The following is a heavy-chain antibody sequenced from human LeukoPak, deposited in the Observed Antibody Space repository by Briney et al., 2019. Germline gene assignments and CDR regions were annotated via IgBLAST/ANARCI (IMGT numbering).Heavy chain of an antibody. D-gene: IGHD2-21*02. J-gene: IGHJ4*02. V-gene: IGHV4-61*01. Sequence: SETLSLTCTVSGGSVSSGSYYWSWIRQPPGKGPEWIGYIYYSGSTNYNPSLKSRVTISVDTSKNQFSLKLSSVTAADTAVYYCARNNCGGDCPFGGSMGFDYWGQGTLVTVSS. CDR3: ARNNCGGDCPFGGSMGFDY. CDR1: GGSVSSGSYY. CDR2: IYYSGST.